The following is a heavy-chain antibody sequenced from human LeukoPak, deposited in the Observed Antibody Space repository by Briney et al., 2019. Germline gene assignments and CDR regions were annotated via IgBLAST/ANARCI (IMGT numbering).Heavy chain of an antibody. Sequence: SETLSLTCTVSGGSISSSSYYWGWIRQPPGKGLEWIGSIYYSGSTYYNPPLKSRVTISVDTSKNQFSLKLSSVTAADTAVYYCASPPLPPSDYYYYMDVWGKGTTVTVSS. V-gene: IGHV4-39*01. CDR2: IYYSGST. J-gene: IGHJ6*03. CDR1: GGSISSSSYY. CDR3: ASPPLPPSDYYYYMDV.